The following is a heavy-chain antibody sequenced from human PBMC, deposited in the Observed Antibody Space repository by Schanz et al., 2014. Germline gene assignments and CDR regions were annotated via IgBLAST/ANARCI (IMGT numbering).Heavy chain of an antibody. J-gene: IGHJ4*02. Sequence: QVQLVESGGGLVTPGGSLRLSCAASGFTFKDFYMSWIRQAPGRGLEWVSYISSGGGGNTYYADSVGGRFTISRDNAKNSLYLLMNSLRAEDTAVYYCARDKGGYYPFDYWGQGTLVTVSS. CDR2: ISSGGGGNT. CDR3: ARDKGGYYPFDY. CDR1: GFTFKDFY. D-gene: IGHD3-3*01. V-gene: IGHV3-11*04.